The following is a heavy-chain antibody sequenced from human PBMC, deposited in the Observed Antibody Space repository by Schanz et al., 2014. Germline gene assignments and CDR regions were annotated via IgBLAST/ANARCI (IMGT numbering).Heavy chain of an antibody. CDR2: ISGTGTKT. CDR3: AKDIGGAVAAPVYDS. V-gene: IGHV3-23*04. D-gene: IGHD2-15*01. J-gene: IGHJ4*02. Sequence: DVQLVESGGGLAQLGGSLRLSCVASGFMFTKYAMNWVRQAPGKGLEWVSGISGTGTKTYYADSVKSRFTISRDNSKNTVFLQMSSLRADDTALYYCAKDIGGAVAAPVYDSWGQGTLVTVSS. CDR1: GFMFTKYA.